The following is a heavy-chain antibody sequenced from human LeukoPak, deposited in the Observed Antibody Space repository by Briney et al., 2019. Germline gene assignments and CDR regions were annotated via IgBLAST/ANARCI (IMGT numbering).Heavy chain of an antibody. CDR1: GFTFSSYA. CDR2: ISGSGGST. V-gene: IGHV3-23*01. D-gene: IGHD3-3*01. Sequence: GGSLRLSCAASGFTFSSYAMSWVRQAPGKVLEWVSAISGSGGSTYYADSVNRRFTISRHNSNNTLYLQISRLRAEDTAVYYCAKDRYYDFWSGLFDHWGQGTLVTVSS. CDR3: AKDRYYDFWSGLFDH. J-gene: IGHJ4*02.